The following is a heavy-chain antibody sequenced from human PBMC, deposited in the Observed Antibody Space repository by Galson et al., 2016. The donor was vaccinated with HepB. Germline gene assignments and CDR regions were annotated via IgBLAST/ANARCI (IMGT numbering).Heavy chain of an antibody. Sequence: SLRLSCAASGFTFSIHDMHWVRQVTGKGLEWVSATETAGETYYPDSVKGRFTISRENAKNSSYLQMNDLGAGDTAVYYCARGKSLLTMPWNYGLDVWGKGTAVTVSS. V-gene: IGHV3-13*01. J-gene: IGHJ6*04. CDR1: GFTFSIHD. D-gene: IGHD1-1*01. CDR2: TETAGET. CDR3: ARGKSLLTMPWNYGLDV.